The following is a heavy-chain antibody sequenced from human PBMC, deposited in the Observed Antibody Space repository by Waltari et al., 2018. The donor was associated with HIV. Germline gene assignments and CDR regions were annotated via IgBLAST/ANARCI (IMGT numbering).Heavy chain of an antibody. D-gene: IGHD3-3*01. V-gene: IGHV3-74*01. CDR3: ARASHDFVFSTFDGDYYFDL. J-gene: IGHJ4*02. Sequence: VREGPGKGLVWVARINSDGSTRNYADAGKGRFVISRDNARNTVYLHLNSLGVEDTAVYFCARASHDFVFSTFDGDYYFDLWGRGTRVAVSS. CDR2: INSDGSTR.